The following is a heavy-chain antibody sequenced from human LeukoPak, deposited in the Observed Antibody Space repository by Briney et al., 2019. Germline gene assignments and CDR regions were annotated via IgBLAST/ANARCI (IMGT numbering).Heavy chain of an antibody. Sequence: GGSLRLSCAASGFTFSNHAMTWVRQAPGKGLEWVSAIYSGDNTYYADSVKGRFTISRDNSKNTLYLQMNSLRAEDTAVYYCARGDVAGYFDYWGQGTLVTVSS. V-gene: IGHV3-66*01. CDR2: IYSGDNT. CDR1: GFTFSNHA. CDR3: ARGDVAGYFDY. J-gene: IGHJ4*02. D-gene: IGHD3-10*01.